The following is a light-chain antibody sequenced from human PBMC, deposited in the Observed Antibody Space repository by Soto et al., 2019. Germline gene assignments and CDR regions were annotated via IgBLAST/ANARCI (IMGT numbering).Light chain of an antibody. CDR3: SSYTTSNTRQIV. CDR1: SSDVGGYNY. V-gene: IGLV2-14*01. Sequence: QSVLTQPASVSGSPGQSITISCTGTSSDVGGYNYVSWYQQHPGKAPKLMIYEVSKRPSGVPDRFSGSKSGNTASLTISGLQPEDEADYYCSSYTTSNTRQIVFGTGTKVTVL. CDR2: EVS. J-gene: IGLJ1*01.